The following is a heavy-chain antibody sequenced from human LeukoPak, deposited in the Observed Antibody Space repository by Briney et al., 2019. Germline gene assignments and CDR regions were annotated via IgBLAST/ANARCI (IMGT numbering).Heavy chain of an antibody. CDR2: IYYSGST. CDR1: GGSVSSGSYY. J-gene: IGHJ4*02. D-gene: IGHD2-2*01. Sequence: SETLSLTCTVSGGSVSSGSYYWSWIRQPPGKGLEWIGYIYYSGSTNYNPSLKSRVTISVDTSKNQFSLKLSSVTAADTAVYYWARDIMPFYCSSTTCSDYWGRGTLVTVSS. V-gene: IGHV4-61*01. CDR3: ARDIMPFYCSSTTCSDY.